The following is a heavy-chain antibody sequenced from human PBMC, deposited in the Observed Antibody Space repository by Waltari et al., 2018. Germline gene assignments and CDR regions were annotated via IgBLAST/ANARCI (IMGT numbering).Heavy chain of an antibody. CDR2: VSASNGNP. Sequence: QVQLVQSGAEVKKPGASVKVSCKASGYTFTSYGISWVRTAPGHGLEWMGRVSASNGNPNHEPKLPGRVTITTDTFTSTAYMELRGLGSDDTAVYYCARDFRPRGGSSGSCGYWGQGTLVTVSS. CDR3: ARDFRPRGGSSGSCGY. D-gene: IGHD3-22*01. CDR1: GYTFTSYG. J-gene: IGHJ4*02. V-gene: IGHV1-18*04.